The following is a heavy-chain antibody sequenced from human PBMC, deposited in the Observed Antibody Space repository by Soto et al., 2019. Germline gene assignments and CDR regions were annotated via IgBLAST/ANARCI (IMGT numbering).Heavy chain of an antibody. CDR1: GYPLSSGSY. Sequence: PSETLSLTCTVPGYPLSSGSYWAWIRQPPGKGPEWIVSIYHGGTTFYNPSLKSRITISVDTSNNQFSLKVTSVTAADTAVYYCARVHVMVVAGSTFDYWGHGTLVTVSS. D-gene: IGHD6-19*01. CDR2: IYHGGTT. CDR3: ARVHVMVVAGSTFDY. V-gene: IGHV4-38-2*02. J-gene: IGHJ4*01.